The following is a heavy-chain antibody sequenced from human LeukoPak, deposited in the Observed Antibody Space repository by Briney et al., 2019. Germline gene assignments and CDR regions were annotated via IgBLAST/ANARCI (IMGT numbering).Heavy chain of an antibody. D-gene: IGHD3-22*01. Sequence: PSETLSLTCTVSGVSISSGSYYWSWIRQPAGKGLEWIGRIYTSGSTNYNPSLKSRVTISVDTSKNQFSLKLSSVTAADTAVYYCARAVYYYDDYYDYWGQGTLVTVSS. CDR1: GVSISSGSYY. V-gene: IGHV4-61*02. CDR2: IYTSGST. CDR3: ARAVYYYDDYYDY. J-gene: IGHJ4*02.